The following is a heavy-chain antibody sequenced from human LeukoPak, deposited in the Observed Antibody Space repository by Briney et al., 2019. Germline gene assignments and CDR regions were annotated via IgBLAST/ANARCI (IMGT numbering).Heavy chain of an antibody. CDR2: INHSGST. D-gene: IGHD3-10*01. CDR3: ARGEGYGSGSYQKYYFDY. J-gene: IGHJ4*02. CDR1: GGSFSGYY. Sequence: PSETLSLTCAVYGGSFSGYYWSWIRQPPGKGLEWIGEINHSGSTNYNPSLKSRVTISVDTSKNQFSLKPSSVTAADTAVYYCARGEGYGSGSYQKYYFDYWGQGTLVTVSS. V-gene: IGHV4-34*01.